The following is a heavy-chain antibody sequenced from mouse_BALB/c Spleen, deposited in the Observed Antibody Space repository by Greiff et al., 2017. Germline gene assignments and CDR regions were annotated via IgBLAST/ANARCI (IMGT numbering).Heavy chain of an antibody. J-gene: IGHJ4*01. Sequence: QVTLKESGPGILQRSQTLSLSCSFSGFSLSTSGMGVGWIRQPSGKGLEWLADIWWDDDKYYNPSLKSRLTISKDTSKNQVFLTIASVDTAATATYYGARIGTAGAMDYWGQGTSVTVSS. CDR2: IWWDDDK. CDR3: ARIGTAGAMDY. D-gene: IGHD1-2*01. V-gene: IGHV8-8*01. CDR1: GFSLSTSGMG.